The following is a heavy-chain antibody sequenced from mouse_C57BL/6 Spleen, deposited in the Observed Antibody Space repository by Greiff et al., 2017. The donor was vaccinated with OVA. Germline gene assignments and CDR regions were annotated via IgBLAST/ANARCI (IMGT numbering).Heavy chain of an antibody. CDR2: IHPSDSET. D-gene: IGHD1-1*01. V-gene: IGHV1-74*01. CDR3: ASYYGSSYPFAY. Sequence: VQLQQPGAELVKPGASVKVSCKASGYTFTSYWMHWVKQRPGQGLEWIGRIHPSDSETHYNQKFKDKATLTVDKSSSTAYMQLSSLTSEDSAVYYCASYYGSSYPFAYWGQGTLVTVSA. J-gene: IGHJ3*01. CDR1: GYTFTSYW.